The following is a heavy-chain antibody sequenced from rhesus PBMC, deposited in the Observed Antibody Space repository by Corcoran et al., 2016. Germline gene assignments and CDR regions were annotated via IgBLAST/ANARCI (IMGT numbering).Heavy chain of an antibody. CDR2: ISGSGWST. CDR3: AQARVPARGFGVLTAPPGY. Sequence: QLQLQESGLGLVKPLESLPLTCAVSGGSIRRNWWRGIRQLPGKGLEWSGRISGSGWSTSYNPSLTSLVTISSVTSKTQLSLKLISVAAADTAVYYCAQARVPARGFGVLTAPPGYWGQGVLVSVSS. CDR1: GGSIRRNW. D-gene: IGHD2-15*01. V-gene: IGHV4-147*01. J-gene: IGHJ4*01.